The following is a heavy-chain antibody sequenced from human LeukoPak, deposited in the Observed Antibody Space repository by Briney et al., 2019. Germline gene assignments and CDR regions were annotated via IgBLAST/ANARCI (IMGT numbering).Heavy chain of an antibody. CDR3: AKGYDAGTTARIDY. CDR1: GFTFSSYG. D-gene: IGHD1-1*01. CDR2: IRYDGSNK. Sequence: GGSLRLSCAASGFTFSSYGMRWVRQAPGKGLEWVAFIRYDGSNKYYADSVKGRFTISRDNSKNTLYLQMNSLRAEDTAVYYCAKGYDAGTTARIDYWGQGTLVTVSS. V-gene: IGHV3-30*02. J-gene: IGHJ4*02.